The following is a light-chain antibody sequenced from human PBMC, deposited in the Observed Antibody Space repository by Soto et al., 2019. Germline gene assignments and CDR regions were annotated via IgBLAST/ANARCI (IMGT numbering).Light chain of an antibody. V-gene: IGKV3-20*01. J-gene: IGKJ4*01. CDR1: QSVSGSY. CDR3: QQYGGSPLT. Sequence: EIVLTQSPGTLSLSPGERATLSCRASQSVSGSYVAWYQQKPGQAPRLLIYGASSRATGIPDRFSGSGSGTDFTLIINRLEPEDFAVYYCQQYGGSPLTFGGGTKVEIK. CDR2: GAS.